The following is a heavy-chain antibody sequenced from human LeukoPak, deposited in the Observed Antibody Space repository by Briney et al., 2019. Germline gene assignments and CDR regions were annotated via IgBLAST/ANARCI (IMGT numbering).Heavy chain of an antibody. J-gene: IGHJ4*02. Sequence: GGSLRLSCAASGFTFSSYSMNWVRQAPGKGLEWVSSISSSSSYIYYADSVKGRFTISRDNSKNTLYLQMNSLRAEDTAVYYCAKDAVLRYFDWFPQPSPLDYWGQGTLVTVSS. D-gene: IGHD3-9*01. CDR1: GFTFSSYS. CDR3: AKDAVLRYFDWFPQPSPLDY. V-gene: IGHV3-21*01. CDR2: ISSSSSYI.